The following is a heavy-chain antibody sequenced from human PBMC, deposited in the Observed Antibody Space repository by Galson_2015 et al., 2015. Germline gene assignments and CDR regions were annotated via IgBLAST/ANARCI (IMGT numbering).Heavy chain of an antibody. CDR1: GFRFGDYA. J-gene: IGHJ4*02. D-gene: IGHD3-22*01. CDR3: ARSLTVMGSKYYFDL. CDR2: TRSKPSGGTT. Sequence: SLRLSCAASGFRFGDYAMTWVRQAPGKGLEWVGLTRSKPSGGTTEYAASVKDRFTISRDESKSIAYLQMNSLRTEDTAVYYCARSLTVMGSKYYFDLWGQGTLVTVSS. V-gene: IGHV3-49*04.